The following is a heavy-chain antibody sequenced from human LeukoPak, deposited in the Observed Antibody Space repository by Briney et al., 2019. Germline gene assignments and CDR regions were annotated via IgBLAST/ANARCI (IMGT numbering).Heavy chain of an antibody. CDR2: IYYSGST. D-gene: IGHD6-19*01. CDR1: GGSISSSSYY. V-gene: IGHV4-39*07. CDR3: ARVREKYSSGWYRFLDY. Sequence: PSETLSLTCTVSGGSISSSSYYWGWIRQPPGKGLEWIGSIYYSGSTYYNPSLKSRVTISVDTSKNQFSLKLSSVTAADTAVYYCARVREKYSSGWYRFLDYWGQGTLVTVSS. J-gene: IGHJ4*02.